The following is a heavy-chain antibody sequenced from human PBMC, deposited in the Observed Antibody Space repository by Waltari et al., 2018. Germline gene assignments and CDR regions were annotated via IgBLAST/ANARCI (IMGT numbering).Heavy chain of an antibody. Sequence: QVQLQQWGAGLLKPSETLSLTCAVYGGSFSGYYWSWIRQPPGKGLEWIGEINHSGSTNYNPSLKSRVTISVDTSKNQFSLKLSSVTAADTAVYYCARSLWFGFSGGHFQHWGQGTLVTVSS. CDR1: GGSFSGYY. V-gene: IGHV4-34*01. CDR2: INHSGST. D-gene: IGHD3-10*01. CDR3: ARSLWFGFSGGHFQH. J-gene: IGHJ1*01.